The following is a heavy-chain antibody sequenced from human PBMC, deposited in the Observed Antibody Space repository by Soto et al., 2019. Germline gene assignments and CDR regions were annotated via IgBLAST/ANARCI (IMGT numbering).Heavy chain of an antibody. CDR1: GGTFSSYT. D-gene: IGHD2-8*01. CDR3: ARPPYPGCINAVCYPLDY. J-gene: IGHJ4*02. Sequence: EASVKVSCKASGGTFSSYTISWVRQAPGQGLEWMGRIIPSGGITNYAQKLQGRVTITRDTSTSTVYMELNSLRSEDTAVYYCARPPYPGCINAVCYPLDYWGQGTLVTVSS. V-gene: IGHV1-69*02. CDR2: IIPSGGIT.